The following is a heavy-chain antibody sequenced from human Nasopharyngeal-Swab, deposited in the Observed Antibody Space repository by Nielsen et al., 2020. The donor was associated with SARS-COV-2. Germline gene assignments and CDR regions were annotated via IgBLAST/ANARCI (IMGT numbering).Heavy chain of an antibody. D-gene: IGHD4-11*01. J-gene: IGHJ5*02. CDR3: ARSVSDYTNNDRFDYFDP. CDR2: IYYSGST. CDR1: GGSIGSSSYY. V-gene: IGHV4-39*07. Sequence: SETLSLTCTVSGGSIGSSSYYWGWIRQPPGKGLEWIGSIYYSGSTYYNPSLKSRVTISVDTSRNQFSLRLSSVTAADTAVYYCARSVSDYTNNDRFDYFDPWGQGSLVTVSS.